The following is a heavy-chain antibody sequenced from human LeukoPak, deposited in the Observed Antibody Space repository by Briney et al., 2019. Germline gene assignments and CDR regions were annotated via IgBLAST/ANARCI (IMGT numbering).Heavy chain of an antibody. V-gene: IGHV4-61*02. Sequence: KTSETLSLTFAVSGGSISSGSYYWSWIRQPPGKGLEWIGRIYTSGSTNHNPSLKSRVTISLDTSKNQFSLKLRSVTAADTAVYYCASFSIFGDDYWGQGTLVTVSS. CDR3: ASFSIFGDDY. J-gene: IGHJ4*02. CDR2: IYTSGST. CDR1: GGSISSGSYY. D-gene: IGHD3-3*01.